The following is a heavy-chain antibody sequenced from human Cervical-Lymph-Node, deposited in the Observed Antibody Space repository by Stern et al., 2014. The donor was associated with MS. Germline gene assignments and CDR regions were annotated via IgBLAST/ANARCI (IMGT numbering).Heavy chain of an antibody. CDR3: TSLSGPLDS. CDR2: IITGNGDT. Sequence: VPLVQSGAEVKKPGASVKVSCKASGHTFAVHWVRQAPGQRLEWMGRIITGNGDTNYSQKFQGRVTITRDTFASTAYMELRSLRSEDTAVYYCTSLSGPLDSWGQGTLVTVSS. CDR1: GHTFA. J-gene: IGHJ5*01. D-gene: IGHD3-10*01. V-gene: IGHV1-3*04.